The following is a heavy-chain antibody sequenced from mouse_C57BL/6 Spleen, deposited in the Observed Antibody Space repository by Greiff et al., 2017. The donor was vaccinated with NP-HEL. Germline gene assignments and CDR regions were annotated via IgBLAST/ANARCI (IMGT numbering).Heavy chain of an antibody. V-gene: IGHV1-64*01. Sequence: QVQLKESGAELVKPGASVKLSCKASGYTFTSYWMHWVKQRPGQGLEWIGMIHPNSGSTNYNEKFKSKATLTVDKSSSTAYMQLSSLTSEDSAVYYCARTDYSWFAYWGQGTLVTVSA. CDR2: IHPNSGST. CDR1: GYTFTSYW. J-gene: IGHJ3*01. D-gene: IGHD2-4*01. CDR3: ARTDYSWFAY.